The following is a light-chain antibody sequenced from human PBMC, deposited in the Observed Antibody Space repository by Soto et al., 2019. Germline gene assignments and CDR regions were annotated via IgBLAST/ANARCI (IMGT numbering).Light chain of an antibody. V-gene: IGKV3-20*01. J-gene: IGKJ1*01. CDR1: QSVTSNY. CDR3: QQYSTSPRT. Sequence: EIVLTQSPGTLSLSAGERATLSCRASQSVTSNYLAWYQQKPGQAPRLLISGASGRATGIPDRFSGSGSGTDFTLTISRLEPEDFAVYYCQQYSTSPRTFGRGTKVEIK. CDR2: GAS.